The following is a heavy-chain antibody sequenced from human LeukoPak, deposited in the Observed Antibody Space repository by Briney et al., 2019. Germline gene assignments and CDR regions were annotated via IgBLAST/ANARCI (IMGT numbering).Heavy chain of an antibody. J-gene: IGHJ4*02. V-gene: IGHV3-53*01. D-gene: IGHD3-22*01. CDR3: ARDHDSSGYYYY. CDR2: IYSGGST. Sequence: PGGSLRLSCAASGFTLNSNYMSWVRQAPGKGLEWVSVIYSGGSTYYADSVKGRFTISRDNSKNTLYLQMNSLRAEDTAVYYCARDHDSSGYYYYWGQGTLVTVSS. CDR1: GFTLNSNY.